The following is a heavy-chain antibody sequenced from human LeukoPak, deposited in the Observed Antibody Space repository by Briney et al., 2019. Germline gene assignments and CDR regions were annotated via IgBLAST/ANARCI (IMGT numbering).Heavy chain of an antibody. CDR1: GYTFTGYY. CDR3: ARGLDYDILTGYFRDY. V-gene: IGHV1-2*06. J-gene: IGHJ4*02. Sequence: ASVKVPCKASGYTFTGYYMHWVRQAPGQGLEWMGRINPNSGGTNYAQKFQGRVTMTRDTSISTAYMELSRLRSDDTAVYYCARGLDYDILTGYFRDYWGQGTLVTVSS. CDR2: INPNSGGT. D-gene: IGHD3-9*01.